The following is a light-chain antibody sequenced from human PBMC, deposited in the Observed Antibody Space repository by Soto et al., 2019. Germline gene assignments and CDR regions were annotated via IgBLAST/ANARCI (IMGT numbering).Light chain of an antibody. CDR3: SSNVVGTNLKI. V-gene: IGLV2-8*01. CDR1: YSDVGDSNY. CDR2: EVT. Sequence: QSALTQPPSASGSPGQSVTISCTGTYSDVGDSNYVSWYQQHPGKAPKLVIYEVTQRPSGVPDRFSGSRSENTASLTVSRLQAEDEDDYYCSSNVVGTNLKIFGGGTKLTVL. J-gene: IGLJ2*01.